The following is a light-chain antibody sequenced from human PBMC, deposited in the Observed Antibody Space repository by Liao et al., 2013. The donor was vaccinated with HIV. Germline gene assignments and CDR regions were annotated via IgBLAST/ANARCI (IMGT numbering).Light chain of an antibody. CDR3: QVWDSRSDHVV. V-gene: IGLV3-1*01. J-gene: IGLJ2*01. CDR2: QDS. CDR1: KLGDKY. Sequence: SYELTQPPSVSVSPGQTASITCSGDKLGDKYACWYQQKPGQSPVLVIYQDSKRPSGIPERFSGSNSGNTATLTITRVGAGDEADYYCQVWDSRSDHVVFGGGTKVTVL.